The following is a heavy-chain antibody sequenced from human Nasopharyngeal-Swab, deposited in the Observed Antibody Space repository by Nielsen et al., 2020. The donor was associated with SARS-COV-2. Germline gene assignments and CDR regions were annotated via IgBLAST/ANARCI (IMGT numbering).Heavy chain of an antibody. CDR3: ARDEGFTTGWYLSYYFDY. CDR1: NFTFSSYG. J-gene: IGHJ4*02. CDR2: IAYDGSNK. Sequence: GESLKIYCAASNFTFSSYGLHWVRQAPGRGLEWVAVIAYDGSNKYYADSVKGRFTISRDNSNNMLFLQMNSLRDEDTALYYCARDEGFTTGWYLSYYFDYWGQGTLVTVSS. D-gene: IGHD6-19*01. V-gene: IGHV3-30*03.